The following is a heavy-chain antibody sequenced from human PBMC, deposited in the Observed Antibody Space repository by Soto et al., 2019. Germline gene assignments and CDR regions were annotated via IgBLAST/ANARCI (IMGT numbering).Heavy chain of an antibody. CDR1: GGSISSSSYY. D-gene: IGHD6-19*01. V-gene: IGHV4-39*01. Sequence: SETLSLTCTVSGGSISSSSYYWGWIRQPPGKGLEWIGSIFYSGSTYYNPSLKSRVTISVDTSKNQFSLRLISVTAADTALYYCARRYGWLYFDYWGQGSLVTVSS. J-gene: IGHJ4*02. CDR3: ARRYGWLYFDY. CDR2: IFYSGST.